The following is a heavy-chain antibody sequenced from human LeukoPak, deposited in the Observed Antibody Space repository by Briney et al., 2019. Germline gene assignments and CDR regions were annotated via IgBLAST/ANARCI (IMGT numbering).Heavy chain of an antibody. J-gene: IGHJ6*02. D-gene: IGHD2-8*01. CDR3: ARESRHPWDIVLMVYAPSYYYYGMDV. Sequence: GGSLRLSCAASGFTFSSYGMHWVRQAPGKGLEWVAVIWYDGSNKYYADSVKGRFTISRDNSKNTLYLQMNSLRAEDTAVYYCARESRHPWDIVLMVYAPSYYYYGMDVWGQGTTVTVSS. V-gene: IGHV3-33*01. CDR2: IWYDGSNK. CDR1: GFTFSSYG.